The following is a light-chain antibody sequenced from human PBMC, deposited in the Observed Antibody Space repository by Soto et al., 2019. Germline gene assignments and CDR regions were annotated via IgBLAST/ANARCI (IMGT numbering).Light chain of an antibody. Sequence: DIQMTQSPSSLTASVGDRVMITCHASQDISNFLNWYQQKPGKAPKLLIYDTSNLERGVPSRFSGSGSGTDFTFAISSLQPEDIATYYCQQYDSLPQTFGQGTKLEIK. CDR3: QQYDSLPQT. V-gene: IGKV1-33*01. J-gene: IGKJ2*01. CDR2: DTS. CDR1: QDISNF.